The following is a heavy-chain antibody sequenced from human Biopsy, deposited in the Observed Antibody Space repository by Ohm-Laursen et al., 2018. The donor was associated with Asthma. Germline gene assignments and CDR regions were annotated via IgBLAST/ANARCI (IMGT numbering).Heavy chain of an antibody. CDR2: ISYDGGNK. V-gene: IGHV3-30*03. J-gene: IGHJ3*02. CDR1: GFNFRTSG. D-gene: IGHD4-23*01. Sequence: SLRLSCAASGFNFRTSGMHWVRQAPGKGLEWVAVISYDGGNKFYGDSVKGRFTLSRDNSRNTLYLQMNSLRVEDTAIYYCARTHERWTSIQDDALDIGGQGTMVIVSS. CDR3: ARTHERWTSIQDDALDI.